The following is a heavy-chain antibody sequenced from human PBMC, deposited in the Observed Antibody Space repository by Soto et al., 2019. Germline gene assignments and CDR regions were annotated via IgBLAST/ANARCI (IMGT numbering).Heavy chain of an antibody. D-gene: IGHD4-17*01. CDR1: GGSISSGDYY. J-gene: IGHJ5*02. Sequence: QVQLQESGPGLVKPSETLSLTCTVSGGSISSGDYYWTWVRQHPGNGLEWIGYIYYSGTTYYNPSLKSRLTIFVDTSKNQFSLNLRSVPAADTAVYYCARVLATLTYRFDPWGQGTLVTVSS. V-gene: IGHV4-31*03. CDR2: IYYSGTT. CDR3: ARVLATLTYRFDP.